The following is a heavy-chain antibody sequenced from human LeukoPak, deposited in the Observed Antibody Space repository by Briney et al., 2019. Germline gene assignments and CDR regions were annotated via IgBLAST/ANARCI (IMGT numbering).Heavy chain of an antibody. V-gene: IGHV4-59*11. CDR2: IYYSGSI. CDR3: VRNTLGHYDAFDI. CDR1: GASISSHY. J-gene: IGHJ3*02. D-gene: IGHD1/OR15-1a*01. Sequence: SETLSLTCTVSGASISSHYWSWIRQPPEKGLEWIGYIYYSGSINYNSSLKSRVAISVDTSRNQFSLKLSSMTAADTAVYYCVRNTLGHYDAFDIWGQGTMVTVSS.